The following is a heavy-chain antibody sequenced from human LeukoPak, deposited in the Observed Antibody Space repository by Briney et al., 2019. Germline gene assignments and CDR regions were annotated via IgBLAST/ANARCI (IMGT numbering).Heavy chain of an antibody. V-gene: IGHV3-48*04. D-gene: IGHD5-12*01. CDR3: ARVGGYDFDY. J-gene: IGHJ4*02. CDR2: ISSSSSTI. Sequence: GGLRLSCAASGFTFSSYSMNWVRQAPGKGLEWVSSISSSSSTIYYADSVKGRFTISRDNAKNSLYLQMNSLRAEDTAVYYCARVGGYDFDYWGQGTLVTVSS. CDR1: GFTFSSYS.